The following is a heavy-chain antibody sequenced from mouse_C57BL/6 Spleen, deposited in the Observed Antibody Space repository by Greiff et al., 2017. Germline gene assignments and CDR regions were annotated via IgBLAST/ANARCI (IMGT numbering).Heavy chain of an antibody. D-gene: IGHD2-4*01. CDR1: GYTFTSYW. CDR3: ARWGDYDVLYYFDY. CDR2: IYPGSGST. Sequence: QVQLQQPGAELVKPGASVKMSCKASGYTFTSYWITWVKQRPGQGLEWIGDIYPGSGSTNYNEKFKSKATLTVDTSSSTAYMQLSSLTSEDSAVXYCARWGDYDVLYYFDYWGQGTTLTVSS. V-gene: IGHV1-55*01. J-gene: IGHJ2*01.